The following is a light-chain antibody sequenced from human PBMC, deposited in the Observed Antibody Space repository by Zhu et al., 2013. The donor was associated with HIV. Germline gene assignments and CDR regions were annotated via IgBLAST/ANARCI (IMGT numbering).Light chain of an antibody. CDR1: QGIRSR. CDR2: AAS. Sequence: DIQMTQSPSYVSASVGDRVTIACRASQGIRSRLAWYQQRPGKAPKLLIYAASSLQTGVPSGFSGSGSGTDFTLTISSLQPEDFATYFCQQTYTTLFTFGPGTKVDLK. J-gene: IGKJ3*01. CDR3: QQTYTTLFT. V-gene: IGKV1D-12*01.